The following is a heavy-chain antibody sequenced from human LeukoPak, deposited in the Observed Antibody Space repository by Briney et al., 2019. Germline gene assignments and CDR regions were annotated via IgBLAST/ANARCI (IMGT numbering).Heavy chain of an antibody. D-gene: IGHD3-22*01. CDR2: ISSSSSYI. V-gene: IGHV3-21*01. CDR3: ASSGFYDY. J-gene: IGHJ4*02. Sequence: PGGSLRLSCAASGFTFSSYSMNWVRQAPGKGLEWVSSISSSSSYISYADSLKGRFTISRDNAKNSLYLQMNSLRAEDTAVYYCASSGFYDYWGQGTLVTVSS. CDR1: GFTFSSYS.